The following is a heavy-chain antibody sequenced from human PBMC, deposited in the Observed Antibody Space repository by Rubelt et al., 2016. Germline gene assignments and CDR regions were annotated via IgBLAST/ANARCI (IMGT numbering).Heavy chain of an antibody. CDR2: INHSGST. Sequence: QVQLQQWGAGLLKPSETLSLTCAVYGGSFSAYYWSWIRQPPGKGLEWIGEINHSGSTNYNPSLKSRVTISLDTSKNQFSLMLSSGTSADTAVVYCARLGYNWNYAWFDPWGQGTLVTVSS. D-gene: IGHD1-7*01. V-gene: IGHV4-34*01. J-gene: IGHJ5*02. CDR3: ARLGYNWNYAWFDP. CDR1: GGSFSAYY.